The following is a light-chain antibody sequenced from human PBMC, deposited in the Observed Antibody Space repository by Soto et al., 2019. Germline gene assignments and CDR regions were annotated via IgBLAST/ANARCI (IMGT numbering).Light chain of an antibody. V-gene: IGLV2-11*01. CDR3: CSYAGSPRYV. J-gene: IGLJ1*01. CDR1: SSDVGGYNY. Sequence: QSALTQPRSVSGSPGQSVTISCTGTSSDVGGYNYVSWYQQPPGKAPKVMMYDVSERPSGVPDRFSGSKSGNTASLTISGLQAEDEADYYCCSYAGSPRYVFGTGTKLTVL. CDR2: DVS.